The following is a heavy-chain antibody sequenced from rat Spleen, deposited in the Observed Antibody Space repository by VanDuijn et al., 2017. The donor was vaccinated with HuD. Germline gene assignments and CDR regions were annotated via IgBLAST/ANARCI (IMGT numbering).Heavy chain of an antibody. V-gene: IGHV2-45*01. CDR3: ARDRDYGYNPLGA. D-gene: IGHD1-9*01. J-gene: IGHJ2*01. CDR2: MWPGGST. Sequence: QVQXXESGPGXXXPSXXLSXXXTVXXXSLTXYNVXXVRKPSGKGLEWMGVMWPGGSTDYNSARTSRLSISRDTSKSQVFLKMNSLQTEDTATYYCARDRDYGYNPLGAWGQGVMVTVSS. CDR1: XXSLTXYN.